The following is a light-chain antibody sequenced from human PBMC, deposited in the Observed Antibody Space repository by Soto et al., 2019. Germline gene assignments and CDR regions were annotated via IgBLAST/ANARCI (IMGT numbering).Light chain of an antibody. CDR2: DAS. V-gene: IGKV3-20*01. Sequence: EFVFSQSPRTLSLYPGEKATLSCRASQTVRNNYLAWYQQKPGQAPRLLIYDASSRATGIPDRFSGGGSGTDFTLTISRLEPEDFAVYYCQQFSSYPLTFGGGTKV. CDR3: QQFSSYPLT. CDR1: QTVRNNY. J-gene: IGKJ4*01.